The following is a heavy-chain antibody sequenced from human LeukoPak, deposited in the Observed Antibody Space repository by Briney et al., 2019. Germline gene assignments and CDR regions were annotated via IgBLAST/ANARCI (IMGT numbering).Heavy chain of an antibody. CDR1: GYTFTSYA. CDR3: ARGIGPFWSGYTGPYYFDY. J-gene: IGHJ4*02. CDR2: INAGNGNT. Sequence: ASVKVSCKASGYTFTSYAMHWVCQAPGQRLEWMGWINAGNGNTKYSQKFQGRVTITRDTSASTAYMELRSLRSDDTAVYYCARGIGPFWSGYTGPYYFDYWGQGTLVTVSS. D-gene: IGHD3-3*01. V-gene: IGHV1-3*01.